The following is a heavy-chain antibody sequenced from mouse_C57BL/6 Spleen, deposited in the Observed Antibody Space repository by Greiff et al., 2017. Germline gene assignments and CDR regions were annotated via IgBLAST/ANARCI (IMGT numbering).Heavy chain of an antibody. D-gene: IGHD1-1*01. CDR3: ARGVHNYYGSSYLYAMDY. CDR1: GYTFTSYW. Sequence: QVQLQQPGAELVKPGASVKLSCKASGYTFTSYWMHWVKQRPGRGLEWIGRIDPNSGGTKYNEKFKSKATLTVDKPSSTAYMQLSSLTSEDSAVYYCARGVHNYYGSSYLYAMDYWGQGTSVTVSS. J-gene: IGHJ4*01. CDR2: IDPNSGGT. V-gene: IGHV1-72*01.